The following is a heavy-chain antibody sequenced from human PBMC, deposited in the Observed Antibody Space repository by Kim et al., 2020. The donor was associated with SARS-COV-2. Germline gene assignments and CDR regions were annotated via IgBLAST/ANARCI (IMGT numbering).Heavy chain of an antibody. Sequence: ASVKVSCKASGYTFTSYGISWVRQAPGQGLEWMGWISAYNGNTNYAQKPQGRVTMTTDTSTSTAYMELRSLRSDDTAVYYCARGRDLVLRYFDWLLLGYFDYWGQGTLVTVSS. J-gene: IGHJ4*02. CDR1: GYTFTSYG. V-gene: IGHV1-18*04. CDR3: ARGRDLVLRYFDWLLLGYFDY. D-gene: IGHD3-9*01. CDR2: ISAYNGNT.